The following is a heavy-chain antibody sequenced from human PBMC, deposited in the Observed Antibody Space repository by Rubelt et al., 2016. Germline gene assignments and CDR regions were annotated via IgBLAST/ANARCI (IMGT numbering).Heavy chain of an antibody. CDR2: INHSGST. CDR3: ARGLGIAAAGMARYYYGMDV. D-gene: IGHD6-13*01. V-gene: IGHV4-34*01. CDR1: GGSFSGYY. Sequence: QVQLQQWGAGLLKPSETLSLTCAVYGGSFSGYYWSWIRQPPGKGLEWIGEINHSGSTNYNPSLKSRVTISVDTSKNQFSLKLRSVTAADTAVYYCARGLGIAAAGMARYYYGMDVWGQGTTVTVSS. J-gene: IGHJ6*02.